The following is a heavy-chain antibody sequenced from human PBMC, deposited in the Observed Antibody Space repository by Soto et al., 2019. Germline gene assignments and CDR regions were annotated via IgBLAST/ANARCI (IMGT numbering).Heavy chain of an antibody. Sequence: SETLSLTCTVSGGSISSSSYYWGWIRQPPGKGLEWIGSIYYSGSTYYNPSLKSRVTISVDTSKNQFSLKLSSVTAADTAVYYCARVWFGDFAALDYSGQGTLVTVSS. CDR2: IYYSGST. CDR3: ARVWFGDFAALDY. J-gene: IGHJ4*02. V-gene: IGHV4-39*01. D-gene: IGHD3-10*01. CDR1: GGSISSSSYY.